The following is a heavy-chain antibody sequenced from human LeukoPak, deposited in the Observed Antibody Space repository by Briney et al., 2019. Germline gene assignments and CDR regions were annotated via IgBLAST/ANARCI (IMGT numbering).Heavy chain of an antibody. CDR3: ARDYSNYDSSWFDP. J-gene: IGHJ5*02. D-gene: IGHD4-11*01. V-gene: IGHV1-18*01. CDR1: GYTFTSYG. Sequence: ASVKVSCKASGYTFTSYGIGWVRQAPGQGLEWMGWISAYNGNTNYAQKLQGRVTMTTDTSTSTAYMELRSLRSDDTAVYYCARDYSNYDSSWFDPWGQGTLVTVSS. CDR2: ISAYNGNT.